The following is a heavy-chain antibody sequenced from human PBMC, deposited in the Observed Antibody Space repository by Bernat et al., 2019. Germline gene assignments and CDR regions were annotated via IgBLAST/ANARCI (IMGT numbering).Heavy chain of an antibody. J-gene: IGHJ3*02. CDR1: WFTVSSNY. CDR3: ARDAGDI. CDR2: IYGGGST. Sequence: EVQLVETGGGLVQPGGSLRLSCAASWFTVSSNYMSWVRQAPGKGLEWVSLIYGGGSTYYADSVKGRFTISRDNSKNTLYLQMNSLRAEDTAVYFCARDAGDIWGQGTMVTVSS. V-gene: IGHV3-53*02.